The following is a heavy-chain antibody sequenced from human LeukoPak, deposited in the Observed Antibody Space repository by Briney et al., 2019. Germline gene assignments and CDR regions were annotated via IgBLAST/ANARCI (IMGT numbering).Heavy chain of an antibody. V-gene: IGHV5-51*01. CDR1: GSRFTSYW. D-gene: IGHD2-2*01. CDR2: IYPGDSDT. Sequence: GESLQISCKGSGSRFTSYWIGWVRQMPGKGLEWMGIIYPGDSDTRYSPSFQGQVTISADKSISTAYLQWSSLKASDTAMYYCARQGEYCSSTSCYPGYYYYYMDVWGKGTTVTVSS. J-gene: IGHJ6*03. CDR3: ARQGEYCSSTSCYPGYYYYYMDV.